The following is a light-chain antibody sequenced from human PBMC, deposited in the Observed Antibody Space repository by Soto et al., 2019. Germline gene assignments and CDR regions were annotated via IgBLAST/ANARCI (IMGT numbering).Light chain of an antibody. CDR2: AVS. CDR3: CSYTVSGTYV. Sequence: QSVLTQPASVSGSPGQSITISCTGTSSDVGGYNYVSWYQQHPGKASKLMIYAVSNRPSGVSNRFSGSKSGNTATLTISGLQAEDEADYYFCSYTVSGTYVFGTGTKVTVL. V-gene: IGLV2-14*01. J-gene: IGLJ1*01. CDR1: SSDVGGYNY.